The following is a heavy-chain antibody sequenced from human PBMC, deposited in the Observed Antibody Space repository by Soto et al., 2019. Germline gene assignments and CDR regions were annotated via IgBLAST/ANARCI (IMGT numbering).Heavy chain of an antibody. Sequence: SLRLSCAASGFTFSSYDMHWVRQATGKGLEWVSAIGTAGDTYYPGSVKGRFTISRENAKNSLYLQMNSLRAEDTAVYYCARDRAYGRGAFDIWGQGTMVTVSS. CDR1: GFTFSSYD. J-gene: IGHJ3*02. CDR2: IGTAGDT. D-gene: IGHD4-17*01. V-gene: IGHV3-13*01. CDR3: ARDRAYGRGAFDI.